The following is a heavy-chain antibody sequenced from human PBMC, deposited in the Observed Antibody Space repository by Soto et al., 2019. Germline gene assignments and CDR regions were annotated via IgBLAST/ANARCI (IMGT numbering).Heavy chain of an antibody. CDR2: IYPDDSDT. D-gene: IGHD1-26*01. V-gene: IGHV5-51*01. Sequence: GESLKISCKHSGFNFPTFWIAWVRQMPGKGLEWMGTIYPDDSDTRYSPSFQGQVTISADKSISTAYLQWSSLKASDTAMYYCARRRSRGGFDYWGQGTLVTVSS. J-gene: IGHJ4*02. CDR1: GFNFPTFW. CDR3: ARRRSRGGFDY.